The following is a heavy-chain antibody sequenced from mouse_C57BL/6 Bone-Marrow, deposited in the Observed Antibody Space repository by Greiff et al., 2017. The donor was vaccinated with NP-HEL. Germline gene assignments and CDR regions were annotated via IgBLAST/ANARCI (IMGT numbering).Heavy chain of an antibody. CDR1: GFTFSSYG. J-gene: IGHJ3*01. CDR3: ARGWLLRRAWFAY. Sequence: EVQLVESGGDLVKPGGSLKLSCAASGFTFSSYGMSWVRQTPDTRLEWVATIRSGGSYTYYPDSVKGRFTISRDNAKNTLYLQMSSLKSEDTAMYYCARGWLLRRAWFAYWGQGTLVTVSA. CDR2: IRSGGSYT. D-gene: IGHD2-3*01. V-gene: IGHV5-6*01.